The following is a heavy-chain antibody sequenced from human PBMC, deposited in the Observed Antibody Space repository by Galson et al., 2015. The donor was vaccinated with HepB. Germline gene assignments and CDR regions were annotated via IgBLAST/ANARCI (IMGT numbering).Heavy chain of an antibody. D-gene: IGHD7-27*01. Sequence: SLRLSCAASGFTFSNYNMIWVRQAPGKGLEWVSSISTSSSYIYYADSVRDRFTISRDNAKNSLYLQMNSLRAEDTAVYYCARDPPLGAPLDYWGQGTLVTVSS. V-gene: IGHV3-21*01. CDR3: ARDPPLGAPLDY. CDR1: GFTFSNYN. J-gene: IGHJ4*02. CDR2: ISTSSSYI.